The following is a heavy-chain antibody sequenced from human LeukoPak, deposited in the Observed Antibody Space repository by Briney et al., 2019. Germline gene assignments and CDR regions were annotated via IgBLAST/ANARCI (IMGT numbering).Heavy chain of an antibody. CDR3: ARVANDFWSGYPRYYYYYMDV. Sequence: ASVKVSCKASGYTFTSYGVSWVRQAPGQGLEWMGWISAYNGNTNYAQKLQGRVTMTTDTSTSTAYMELRSLRSDDTAVYYCARVANDFWSGYPRYYYYYMDVWGKGTTVTVSS. CDR1: GYTFTSYG. V-gene: IGHV1-18*01. J-gene: IGHJ6*03. CDR2: ISAYNGNT. D-gene: IGHD3-3*01.